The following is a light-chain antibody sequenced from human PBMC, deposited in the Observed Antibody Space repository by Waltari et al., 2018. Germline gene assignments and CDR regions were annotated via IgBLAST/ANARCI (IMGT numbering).Light chain of an antibody. CDR3: QQYNSYSYT. CDR2: KAS. CDR1: QSISSW. Sequence: DIQMTQSPSTLSASVGDRVTITCRASQSISSWLAWYQQKPGKAPKLLIYKASSLESGVPSRFSGSGSVTEFPLTINSLQPDDFATYYCQQYNSYSYTFGQVTKLEIK. J-gene: IGKJ2*01. V-gene: IGKV1-5*03.